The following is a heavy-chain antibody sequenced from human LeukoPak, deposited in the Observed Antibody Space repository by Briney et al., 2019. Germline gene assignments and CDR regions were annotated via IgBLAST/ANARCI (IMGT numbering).Heavy chain of an antibody. Sequence: GGSLRLSCAASGFTFSNYWMTWVRQAPGKGLEWVANMNRDGSERYYVDSVKGRFTISRDDAKSSLYLQMNSLRAEDTAVYYCARRNAMDVWGQGTTVIVFS. V-gene: IGHV3-7*03. CDR3: ARRNAMDV. CDR1: GFTFSNYW. J-gene: IGHJ6*02. CDR2: MNRDGSER.